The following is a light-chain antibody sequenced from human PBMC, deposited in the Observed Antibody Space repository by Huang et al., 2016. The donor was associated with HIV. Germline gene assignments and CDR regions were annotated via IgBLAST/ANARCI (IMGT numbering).Light chain of an antibody. J-gene: IGKJ3*01. CDR3: QQRTYSFT. V-gene: IGKV3-11*01. CDR2: DAS. Sequence: EIVLTPSPATLSLSPGERATLSCRASQSVGSFLAWYQTKPGQAPRLLIYDASYMATGIPARFSGSGSGTDFTLTNSSLEPEDFAGYCCQQRTYSFTFGPGTKVD. CDR1: QSVGSF.